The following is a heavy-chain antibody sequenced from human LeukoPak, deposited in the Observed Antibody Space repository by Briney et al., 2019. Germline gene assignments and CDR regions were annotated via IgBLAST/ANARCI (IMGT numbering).Heavy chain of an antibody. CDR1: GFTFSDYY. J-gene: IGHJ4*02. D-gene: IGHD5-24*01. CDR3: ARAERWLQLDY. V-gene: IGHV3-11*06. Sequence: GGSLRLSCAASGFTFSDYYMSWIRQAPGKGLEWVAYISSSSSSSTNYADSVKGRFTISRDNAKNSLYLQMNSLRAEDTAVYYCARAERWLQLDYWGQGTLVTVSS. CDR2: ISSSSSSST.